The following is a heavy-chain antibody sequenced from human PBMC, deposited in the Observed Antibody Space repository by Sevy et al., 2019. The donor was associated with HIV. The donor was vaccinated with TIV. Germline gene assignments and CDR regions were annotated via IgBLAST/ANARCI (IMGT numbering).Heavy chain of an antibody. CDR3: ARGKGGYDYGLNY. D-gene: IGHD5-18*01. CDR2: IYSDRTT. Sequence: GGSLRLSCSASGFTVSINYMTWVRQAPGKGLEWVSVIYSDRTTHHGDSVKGRFTISRDNSENTLYLQMNSLRVEDTAVYYCARGKGGYDYGLNYWGQGTLVTVSS. J-gene: IGHJ4*02. CDR1: GFTVSINY. V-gene: IGHV3-66*01.